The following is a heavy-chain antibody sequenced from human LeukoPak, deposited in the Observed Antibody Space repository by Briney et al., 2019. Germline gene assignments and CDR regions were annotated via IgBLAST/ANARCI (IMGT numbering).Heavy chain of an antibody. CDR1: GYTFTGYY. V-gene: IGHV1-2*02. J-gene: IGHJ4*02. D-gene: IGHD6-19*01. CDR3: ARILYSSGWSKYYFDY. CDR2: INPNSGGT. Sequence: ASVKVSCKASGYTFTGYYMHWVRQAPGQGLEWMGWINPNSGGTNYAQTFQGRVTMTRDTSISTAYMELSRLRSDDTAVYYCARILYSSGWSKYYFDYWGQGTLVTVSS.